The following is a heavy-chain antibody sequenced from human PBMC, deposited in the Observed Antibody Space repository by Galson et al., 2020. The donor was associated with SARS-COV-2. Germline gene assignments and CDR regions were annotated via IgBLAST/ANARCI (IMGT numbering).Heavy chain of an antibody. Sequence: GESLKISCQASGYRFTSYWIGWVRQMPGKGLEWMGIVFPSDSETRYSPSFQGQVTISADKSNSVAYLQWSSLKASDTAMYYCARHTADCTNGICYADYYHGIDVWGQGTAVTVS. V-gene: IGHV5-51*01. CDR1: GYRFTSYW. CDR3: ARHTADCTNGICYADYYHGIDV. D-gene: IGHD2-8*01. J-gene: IGHJ6*02. CDR2: VFPSDSET.